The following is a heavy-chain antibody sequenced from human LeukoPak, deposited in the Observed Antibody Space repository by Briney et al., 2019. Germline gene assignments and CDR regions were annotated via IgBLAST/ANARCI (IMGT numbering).Heavy chain of an antibody. CDR3: GRDNRYGYDY. CDR2: ITSSGSSI. J-gene: IGHJ4*02. CDR1: GFTFSDYY. V-gene: IGHV3-11*01. Sequence: GGSLRLSCAASGFTFSDYYMSWIRQAPGKGLEWVSYITSSGSSIYSADSVKGRFTISRDNAKNSLYLQMNSLRAEDTAVYYCGRDNRYGYDYWGQGTLVTVSS. D-gene: IGHD5-24*01.